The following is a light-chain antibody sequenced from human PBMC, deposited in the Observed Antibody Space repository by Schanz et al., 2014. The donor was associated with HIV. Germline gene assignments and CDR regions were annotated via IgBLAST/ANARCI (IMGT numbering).Light chain of an antibody. J-gene: IGKJ3*01. V-gene: IGKV3-20*01. CDR1: QTVSSSY. Sequence: EIVLTQSPGTLSLSPGERATLSCRASQTVSSSYLAWYQQKPGQAPRLLIYGASKRATGIPDRFRGSGSGTDFTLTISRLEPEDFAVYYCQHYGSSFGPGTKVDIK. CDR3: QHYGSS. CDR2: GAS.